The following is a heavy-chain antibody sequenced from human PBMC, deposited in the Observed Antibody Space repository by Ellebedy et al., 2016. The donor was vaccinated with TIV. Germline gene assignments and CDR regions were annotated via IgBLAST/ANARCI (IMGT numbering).Heavy chain of an antibody. Sequence: MPSETLSLTCTVSGASISGYYWGWIRQPPGKTLEWFGYIYYSGSTNYNPSLKSRVTISVDTSKNQFSLNLSSVTAADTAVYYCARVSRYFEYWGQGTLVTVSS. CDR3: ARVSRYFEY. CDR1: GASISGYY. CDR2: IYYSGST. J-gene: IGHJ4*02. V-gene: IGHV4-59*01.